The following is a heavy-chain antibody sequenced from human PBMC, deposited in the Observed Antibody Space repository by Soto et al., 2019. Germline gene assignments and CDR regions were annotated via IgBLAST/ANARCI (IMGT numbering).Heavy chain of an antibody. D-gene: IGHD2-2*01. CDR3: ARVRQLGGNYYYMDV. CDR2: ISSSGSTI. CDR1: GFSFSDYY. Sequence: VQLVESGGGLVKPGGSLRLSCAASGFSFSDYYMSWIRQAPGKGLEWVSYISSSGSTISYADSVKGRFTISRDNAKNSLYLQMNNLRAEDTAVYYCARVRQLGGNYYYMDVWGKGTTVTVSS. V-gene: IGHV3-11*01. J-gene: IGHJ6*03.